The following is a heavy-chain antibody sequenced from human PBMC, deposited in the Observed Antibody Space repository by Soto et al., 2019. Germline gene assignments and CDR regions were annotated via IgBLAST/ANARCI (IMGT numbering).Heavy chain of an antibody. CDR2: IYNSGST. Sequence: QVQLQESGPGLVKPSETLSLTCTVSGASISSSYWSWIRQPPGKGLEWIGYIYNSGSTTYNPSLKSRVTISVDTSKHQFSPKLSSVTAADTAVYYCARRYSYGHFDYWGQGTLVTVSS. CDR1: GASISSSY. J-gene: IGHJ4*02. CDR3: ARRYSYGHFDY. D-gene: IGHD5-18*01. V-gene: IGHV4-59*08.